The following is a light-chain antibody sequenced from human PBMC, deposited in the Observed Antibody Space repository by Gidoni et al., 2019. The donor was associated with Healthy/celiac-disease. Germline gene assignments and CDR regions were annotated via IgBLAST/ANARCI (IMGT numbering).Light chain of an antibody. Sequence: LQMTQSPSTLSASVGDRVTITCRASQSISSWLAWYQQKPGKAPKLLIYKASSLESGVPSRFSASGSGTEFTLTISSLQPGDFATYYCQQYNSYPWTFGQGTKVEIK. V-gene: IGKV1-5*03. CDR2: KAS. CDR1: QSISSW. J-gene: IGKJ1*01. CDR3: QQYNSYPWT.